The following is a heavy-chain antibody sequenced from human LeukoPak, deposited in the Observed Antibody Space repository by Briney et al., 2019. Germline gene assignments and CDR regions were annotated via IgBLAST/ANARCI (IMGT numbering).Heavy chain of an antibody. Sequence: NPSETLSLTCTVSGGSISSYYWSWIRQPPGKELEWIGSVYYSGSTYYNPSLKSRVTISVDTSKNQFSLKLSSVTAADTAVYYCARLGVKNSSGHYYFDYWGQGTLVTVSS. J-gene: IGHJ4*02. CDR3: ARLGVKNSSGHYYFDY. V-gene: IGHV4-59*05. CDR2: VYYSGST. CDR1: GGSISSYY. D-gene: IGHD3-22*01.